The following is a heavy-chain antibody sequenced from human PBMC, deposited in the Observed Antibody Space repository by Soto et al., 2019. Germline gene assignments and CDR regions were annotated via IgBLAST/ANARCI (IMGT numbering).Heavy chain of an antibody. CDR3: ASAARGYSYGYDFDY. CDR1: GCSISSSSYY. V-gene: IGHV4-39*01. Sequence: SETLSLTCTVSGCSISSSSYYWGWIRQPPGKGLEWIGSIYYSGSTYYNPPLKSRVTISVDTSKNQFSLKLSSVTAADTAVYYCASAARGYSYGYDFDYWGQGTLVTVSS. CDR2: IYYSGST. D-gene: IGHD5-18*01. J-gene: IGHJ4*02.